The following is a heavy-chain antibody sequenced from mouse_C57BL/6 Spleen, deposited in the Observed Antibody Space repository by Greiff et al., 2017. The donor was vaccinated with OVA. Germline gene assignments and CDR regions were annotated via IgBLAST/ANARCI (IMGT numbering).Heavy chain of an antibody. Sequence: QVQLQQPGAELVKPGASVKLSCKASGYTFTSYWMQWVKQRPGQGLEWIGVIDPSDSYTNYNQKFKGKATLTVDTSSSTAYLQLSSLTSEDSAVDYCARRKAMEDGYFDYWGQGTTLTVSS. CDR1: GYTFTSYW. CDR2: IDPSDSYT. CDR3: ARRKAMEDGYFDY. V-gene: IGHV1-50*01. J-gene: IGHJ2*01. D-gene: IGHD1-1*02.